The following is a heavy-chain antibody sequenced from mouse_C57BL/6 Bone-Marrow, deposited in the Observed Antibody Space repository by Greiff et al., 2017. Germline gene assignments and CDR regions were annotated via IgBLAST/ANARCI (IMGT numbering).Heavy chain of an antibody. V-gene: IGHV14-2*01. Sequence: EVQLQQSGAELVKPGASVKLSCTASGFNIKDYYIHWVKQRTEQGLEWIGRIDPEDGETKYAPKFQDKATITADTSSNTAYLQLTSLTSEATAVYYCTRSLIYYGTNYWGQGTTPTVSS. CDR1: GFNIKDYY. CDR2: IDPEDGET. J-gene: IGHJ2*01. CDR3: TRSLIYYGTNY. D-gene: IGHD1-1*01.